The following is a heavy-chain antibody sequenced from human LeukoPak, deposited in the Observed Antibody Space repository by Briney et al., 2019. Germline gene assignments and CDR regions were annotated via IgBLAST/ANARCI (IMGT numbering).Heavy chain of an antibody. V-gene: IGHV3-74*01. J-gene: IGHJ6*03. CDR3: ARAPPEGSSYMDV. CDR2: INIDGSST. CDR1: GFTFSSYW. Sequence: PGGSLRLSCAASGFTFSSYWMHSVRQAPGKGLVWVSRINIDGSSTSYADSVKGRFTISRDNAKNTLYLQMNSLRAEATAVYYCARAPPEGSSYMDVWGKGTTVTFSS. D-gene: IGHD1-14*01.